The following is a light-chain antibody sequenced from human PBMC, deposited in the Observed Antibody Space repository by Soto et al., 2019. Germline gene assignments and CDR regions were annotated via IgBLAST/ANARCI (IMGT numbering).Light chain of an antibody. CDR3: QQSHSTPPYT. CDR1: QSISSY. Sequence: DIQMTQSPSSLSASVGDRVTITCRASQSISSYLNWYQQKTGQAPKLLIYAASSLQSGVPSRFSGSGSGTDFTLTISRLQPDDFATYYCQQSHSTPPYTFGQGNKLEI. J-gene: IGKJ2*01. V-gene: IGKV1-39*01. CDR2: AAS.